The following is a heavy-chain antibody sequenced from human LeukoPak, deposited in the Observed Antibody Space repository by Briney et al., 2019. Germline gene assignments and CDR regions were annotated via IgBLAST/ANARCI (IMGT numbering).Heavy chain of an antibody. J-gene: IGHJ4*02. V-gene: IGHV3-30-3*01. CDR3: ARDQTYYDILSLDY. D-gene: IGHD3-9*01. CDR2: ISYDGSNK. Sequence: GRSLRLSCAASGFTFSSYAMHWVRQAPGKGLEWVAVISYDGSNKYYADSVKGRFTISRDNSKNTLYLQMNSLRAEDTAVYYCARDQTYYDILSLDYWGQGTLVTVSS. CDR1: GFTFSSYA.